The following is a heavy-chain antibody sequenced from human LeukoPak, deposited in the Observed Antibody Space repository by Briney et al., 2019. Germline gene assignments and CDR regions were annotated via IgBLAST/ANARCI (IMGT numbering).Heavy chain of an antibody. CDR3: PPVPGGVPLPGSPY. D-gene: IGHD3-9*01. J-gene: IGHJ4*01. CDR2: FDPEDGET. V-gene: IGHV1-24*01. Sequence: ASVKVSCKVSGYTLTELSMHWVRQAPGKGLEWMGGFDPEDGETIYAQKFQGSVTKPEHISTDTAYRERSSLRSADTAVHYRPPVPGGVPLPGSPYWGQEPWSPSPQ. CDR1: GYTLTELS.